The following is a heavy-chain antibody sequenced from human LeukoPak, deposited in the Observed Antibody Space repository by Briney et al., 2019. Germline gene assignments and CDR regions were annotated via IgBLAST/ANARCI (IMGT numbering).Heavy chain of an antibody. CDR3: ARVGGTGTTGYYAVDV. CDR1: GGSISNSNYY. V-gene: IGHV4-39*07. J-gene: IGHJ6*02. CDR2: IYYCGST. Sequence: PSETLSLTCTVSGGSISNSNYYWRWIRQPPGKGLEWIGTIYYCGSTYYNPSLKSRVTISVDTSKNQFSLKLNSVTAADTAVYFCARVGGTGTTGYYAVDVWGPGTTVTVSS. D-gene: IGHD1-1*01.